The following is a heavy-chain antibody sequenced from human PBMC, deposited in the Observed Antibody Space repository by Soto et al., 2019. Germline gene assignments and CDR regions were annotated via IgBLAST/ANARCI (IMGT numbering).Heavy chain of an antibody. D-gene: IGHD2-15*01. V-gene: IGHV3-21*01. J-gene: IGHJ5*02. CDR2: ISSSSSYI. CDR1: GFTFSSYS. Sequence: GGSLRLSCAASGFTFSSYSMNWVRQAPGKGLEWVSSISSSSSYIYYADSVKGRFTISRDNAKNSLYLQMNSLRAEDTAVYYCASSTPRWNWFDPWGQGTLVTVSS. CDR3: ASSTPRWNWFDP.